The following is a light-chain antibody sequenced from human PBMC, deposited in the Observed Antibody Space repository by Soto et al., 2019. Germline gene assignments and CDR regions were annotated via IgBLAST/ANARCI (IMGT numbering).Light chain of an antibody. CDR2: EVS. Sequence: QSVLTQPASVSGSPGQSITISCTGTSSDVGSYNLVSWYQQHPGKAPKLMIYEVSKRPSGVSNRFSGSKSVNTASLTIAGLQAEDEADYYCCSYAGSSTSRVFGTGTKLTVL. CDR3: CSYAGSSTSRV. J-gene: IGLJ1*01. CDR1: SSDVGSYNL. V-gene: IGLV2-23*02.